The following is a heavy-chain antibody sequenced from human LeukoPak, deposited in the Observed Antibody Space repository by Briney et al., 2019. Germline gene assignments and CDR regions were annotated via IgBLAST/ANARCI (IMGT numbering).Heavy chain of an antibody. CDR1: GYTFTGYY. D-gene: IGHD6-13*01. J-gene: IGHJ5*02. Sequence: ASVKVSCKASGYTFTGYYMHWVRQSPGQGVEWMGWINPNSGGTNYAQKFQGRVTMTRDTSISTAYMELSRLRSDDTAVYYCARDPYSSSWYRGNWFDPWGQGTLVTVSS. CDR3: ARDPYSSSWYRGNWFDP. V-gene: IGHV1-2*02. CDR2: INPNSGGT.